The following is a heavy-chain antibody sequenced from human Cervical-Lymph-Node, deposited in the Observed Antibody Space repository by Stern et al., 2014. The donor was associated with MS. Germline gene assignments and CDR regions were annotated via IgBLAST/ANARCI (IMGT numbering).Heavy chain of an antibody. J-gene: IGHJ2*01. D-gene: IGHD2-21*01. CDR1: GDSISGSTDW. V-gene: IGHV4-4*02. CDR2: VPPRGTT. Sequence: QVQLQESGPGLVRPSGTLSLTCGVSGDSISGSTDWWSLVRQPPGKGLEWIGAVPPRGTTNYTPSLKSRVTISVDTANNQFSLNLNSVTAADTAVYYCARVKWYFDLWGRGTLVTVSS. CDR3: ARVKWYFDL.